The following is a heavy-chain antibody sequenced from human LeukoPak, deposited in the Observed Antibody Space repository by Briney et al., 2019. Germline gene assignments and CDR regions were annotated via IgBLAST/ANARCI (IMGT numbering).Heavy chain of an antibody. D-gene: IGHD3-3*01. Sequence: GGSLRLSCAASGFTFSRSWMSWVRQAPGKGLEWVANMNQDGSEKNYVDSVKGRFTISRDNGKNSLYLQMNSLRAEDTAVYHCAREGFLDYWGQGTLVTVSS. J-gene: IGHJ4*02. CDR1: GFTFSRSW. CDR2: MNQDGSEK. V-gene: IGHV3-7*01. CDR3: AREGFLDY.